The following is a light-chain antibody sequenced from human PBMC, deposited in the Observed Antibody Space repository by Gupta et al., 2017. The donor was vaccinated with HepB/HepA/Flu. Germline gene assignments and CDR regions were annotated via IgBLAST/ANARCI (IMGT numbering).Light chain of an antibody. CDR3: QQNNSCPLT. CDR1: QSVSSR. J-gene: IGKJ2*01. V-gene: IGKV3-15*01. Sequence: EIVMSHSPATLSVSPGERATLSCRASQSVSSRLAWYQRKTGQAPRLLIYGASTRATGLPARFSGSGSGAEFTLAISSQQAEDFAVYYCQQNNSCPLTFGQGTKVEI. CDR2: GAS.